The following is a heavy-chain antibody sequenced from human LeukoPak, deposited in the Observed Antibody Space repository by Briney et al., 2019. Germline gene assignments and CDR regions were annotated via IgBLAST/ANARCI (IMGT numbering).Heavy chain of an antibody. J-gene: IGHJ4*02. CDR2: ISGDGGST. CDR1: GFTFDDYA. D-gene: IGHD3-22*01. CDR3: AKAGLLLDPPND. V-gene: IGHV3-43*02. Sequence: PGGSLRLSCAASGFTFDDYAMHWVRRAPGKGLEWVSLISGDGGSTHYADSVKGRFTISRDNSKNSLYLQMNSLRTEDTALYYCAKAGLLLDPPNDWGQGTLVTVSS.